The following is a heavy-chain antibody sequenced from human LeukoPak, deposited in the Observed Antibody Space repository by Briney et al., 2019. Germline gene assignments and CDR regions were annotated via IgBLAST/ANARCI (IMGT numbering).Heavy chain of an antibody. J-gene: IGHJ4*02. CDR1: GFTFSSYS. CDR2: ITSNSNYI. CDR3: ARVGRISDY. V-gene: IGHV3-21*01. Sequence: PGGSLRLSCAASGFTFSSYSMSWVRQAPGKGLEWVSSITSNSNYISYTESVQGRFTISRDNAKNSLYLQMNSLRAEDTAVYYCARVGRISDYWGQGTLVTVSS.